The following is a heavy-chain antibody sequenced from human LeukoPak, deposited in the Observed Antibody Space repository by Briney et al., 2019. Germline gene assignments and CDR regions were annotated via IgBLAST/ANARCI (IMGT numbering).Heavy chain of an antibody. CDR3: AKDNLPYDFWSGYYS. CDR1: GFTFDDYA. Sequence: GGSLRLSCAASGFTFDDYAMHWVRQAPGKGLEWVSLISWDGGSTYYADSVKGRFTISSDNSKNSLYLQMNSLRAEDTALYYCAKDNLPYDFWSGYYSWGQGTLVTVSS. CDR2: ISWDGGST. V-gene: IGHV3-43D*04. J-gene: IGHJ5*02. D-gene: IGHD3-3*01.